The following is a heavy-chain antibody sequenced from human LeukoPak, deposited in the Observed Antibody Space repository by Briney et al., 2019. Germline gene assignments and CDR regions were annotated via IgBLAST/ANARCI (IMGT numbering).Heavy chain of an antibody. CDR3: ARENIWFGPNWFDP. D-gene: IGHD3-10*01. J-gene: IGHJ5*02. CDR2: ISSSGSTI. Sequence: GGSLRLSCAASGFTFSSYEMNWVRQAPGKGLEWVSYISSSGSTIYYADSVKGRFTISRDNAKNSLYLQMNSLRAEDTAVYYRARENIWFGPNWFDPWGQGTLVTVSS. CDR1: GFTFSSYE. V-gene: IGHV3-48*03.